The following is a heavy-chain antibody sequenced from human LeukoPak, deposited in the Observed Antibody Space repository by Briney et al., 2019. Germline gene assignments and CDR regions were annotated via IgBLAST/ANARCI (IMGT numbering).Heavy chain of an antibody. D-gene: IGHD3-3*01. CDR2: ISWNSGSI. J-gene: IGHJ5*02. V-gene: IGHV3-9*01. CDR3: AKANTRGFWSPGWFDP. CDR1: GFTFDDHA. Sequence: PGGSLRLSCAASGFTFDDHAMHWVRQAPGKGLEWVSGISWNSGSIGYADSVKGRFTISRDNAKNSLYLQMSSLRAEDTALYYCAKANTRGFWSPGWFDPWGQGTLVTVSS.